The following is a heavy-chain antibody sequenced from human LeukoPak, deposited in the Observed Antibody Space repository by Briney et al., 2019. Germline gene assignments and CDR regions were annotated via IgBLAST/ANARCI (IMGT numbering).Heavy chain of an antibody. Sequence: GASVKVSCKASGYTFTGYYMHWVRQAPGQGLEWMGWINPNSGGTNYAQKFQGRVTMTRDTSISTAYMELSRLRSADTAVYYCARDLFRDYYDSSGYYRVPDYWGQGTLVTVSS. CDR1: GYTFTGYY. D-gene: IGHD3-22*01. CDR3: ARDLFRDYYDSSGYYRVPDY. V-gene: IGHV1-2*02. J-gene: IGHJ4*02. CDR2: INPNSGGT.